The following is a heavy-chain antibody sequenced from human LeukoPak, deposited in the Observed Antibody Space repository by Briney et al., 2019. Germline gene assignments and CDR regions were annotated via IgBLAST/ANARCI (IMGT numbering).Heavy chain of an antibody. CDR3: ARDRGDGPFDY. V-gene: IGHV4-38-2*02. CDR2: IYHSGST. Sequence: SETLSLTCTVSGYSISSGYYWGWIRQPPGKGLEWIGSIYHSGSTYYNPSLKSRVTISVDTSKNQFSLKLSSVTAADTAVYYCARDRGDGPFDYWGQGTLVTVSS. D-gene: IGHD5-24*01. CDR1: GYSISSGYY. J-gene: IGHJ4*02.